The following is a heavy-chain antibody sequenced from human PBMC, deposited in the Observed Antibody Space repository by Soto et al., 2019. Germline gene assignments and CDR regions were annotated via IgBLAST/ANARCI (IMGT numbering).Heavy chain of an antibody. CDR3: ARSSGWHESDY. CDR2: ISSSSSYI. D-gene: IGHD6-19*01. Sequence: GGSPRLSCAASGFTFSSYSMNWVRQAPGKGLEWVSSISSSSSYIYYADSVKGRFTISRDNAKNSLYLQMNSLRAEDTAVYYCARSSGWHESDYWGQGTLVTVSS. V-gene: IGHV3-21*01. J-gene: IGHJ4*02. CDR1: GFTFSSYS.